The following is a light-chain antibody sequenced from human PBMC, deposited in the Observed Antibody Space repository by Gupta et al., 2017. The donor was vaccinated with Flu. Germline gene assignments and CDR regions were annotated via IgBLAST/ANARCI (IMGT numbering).Light chain of an antibody. CDR3: QQEDNLPLT. CDR2: DAS. V-gene: IGKV1-33*01. Sequence: PSSLSASVGDRVTITCQASQGISNYLNWYQQKGGKAPKLLIYDASKVETGIPSRFRGSGSGSDFTLTISSLQPEDTARYYCQQEDNLPLTFGGGTNVEIK. CDR1: QGISNY. J-gene: IGKJ4*01.